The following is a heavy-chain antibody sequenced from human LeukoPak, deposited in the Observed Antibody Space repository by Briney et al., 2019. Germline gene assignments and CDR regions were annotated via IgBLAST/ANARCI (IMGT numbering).Heavy chain of an antibody. Sequence: GGSLRLSCAASGFTFSYYAMTWVRQAPGKGLEWVSYISSSSSTIYYADSVKGRFTISRDNAKNSLYLQMNSLRAEDTAVYYCARDGDGNFDYWGQGTLVTVSS. V-gene: IGHV3-48*01. CDR1: GFTFSYYA. D-gene: IGHD7-27*01. CDR2: ISSSSSTI. CDR3: ARDGDGNFDY. J-gene: IGHJ4*02.